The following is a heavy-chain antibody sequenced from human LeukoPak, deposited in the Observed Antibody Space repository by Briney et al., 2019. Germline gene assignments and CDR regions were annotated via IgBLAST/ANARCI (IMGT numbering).Heavy chain of an antibody. D-gene: IGHD6-13*01. CDR3: ARWYSSSWYRDYYYMDV. J-gene: IGHJ6*03. CDR2: INHSGST. CDR1: GGSFSGYY. Sequence: SETLSLTCAVYGGSFSGYYWSWIRQPPGKGLEWIGEINHSGSTNYNPSLKSRVTISVDTSKNQFSLKLTSVTAADTAVYYCARWYSSSWYRDYYYMDVWGKGTTVTISS. V-gene: IGHV4-34*01.